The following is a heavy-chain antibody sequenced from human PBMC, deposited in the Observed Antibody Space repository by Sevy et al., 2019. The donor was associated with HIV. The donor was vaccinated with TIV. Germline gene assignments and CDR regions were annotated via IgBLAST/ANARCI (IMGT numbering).Heavy chain of an antibody. V-gene: IGHV3-30-3*01. Sequence: GGSLRLSCAASGFTFSMYAIKWVRQAPGKGLEWVALISYDGGNKYHADSVKGQLTISRDNSKNTLYLQMNSLGAEDTTVYYCARVNSFDGDYVGGDYWGQGTLVTVSS. CDR2: ISYDGGNK. D-gene: IGHD4-17*01. CDR1: GFTFSMYA. J-gene: IGHJ4*02. CDR3: ARVNSFDGDYVGGDY.